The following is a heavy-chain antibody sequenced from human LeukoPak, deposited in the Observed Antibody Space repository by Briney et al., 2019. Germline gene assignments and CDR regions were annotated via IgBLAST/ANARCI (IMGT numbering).Heavy chain of an antibody. J-gene: IGHJ4*02. Sequence: SVKVSCKASGGTFSSYAISWVRQAPGQGLEWMGRIIPILGIANYAQKFQGRVTITADKSTSTAYMELSSLRSEDTAVYYCARGSGGYDTGSDYWGQGTLVTVSS. D-gene: IGHD5-12*01. CDR1: GGTFSSYA. CDR3: ARGSGGYDTGSDY. CDR2: IIPILGIA. V-gene: IGHV1-69*04.